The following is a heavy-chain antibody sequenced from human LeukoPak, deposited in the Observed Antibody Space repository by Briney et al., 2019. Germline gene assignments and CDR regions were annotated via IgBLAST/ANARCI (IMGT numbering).Heavy chain of an antibody. CDR1: GFTFSSYS. CDR2: ISSSSSYI. D-gene: IGHD6-13*01. V-gene: IGHV3-21*01. CDR3: ARDRGMLAAAFDI. Sequence: PGGSLRLSCAASGFTFSSYSMNWVRQAPGKGLEWVSFISSSSSYIYYADSVKGRFTISRDKAKNSLYLQMNGLRAEDTAVYYCARDRGMLAAAFDIWGQGTMVTVSS. J-gene: IGHJ3*02.